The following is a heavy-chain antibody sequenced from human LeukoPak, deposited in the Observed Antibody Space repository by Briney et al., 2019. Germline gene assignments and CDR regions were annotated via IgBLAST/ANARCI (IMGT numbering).Heavy chain of an antibody. J-gene: IGHJ6*03. CDR1: GGTFSSYA. CDR3: AGPSTVTTPRDYYYMDV. Sequence: SVKVSCKASGGTFSSYAISWVRQAPGQGLEWMGGIIPIFGTANYAQKFQGRVTITADKSTSTAYMELSSLRSEDTAVYYCAGPSTVTTPRDYYYMDVWGKGTTVTVSS. V-gene: IGHV1-69*06. CDR2: IIPIFGTA. D-gene: IGHD4-17*01.